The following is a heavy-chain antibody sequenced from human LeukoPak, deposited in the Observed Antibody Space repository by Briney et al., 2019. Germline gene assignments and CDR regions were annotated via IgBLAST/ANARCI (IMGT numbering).Heavy chain of an antibody. CDR1: GYSFTSFD. CDR2: MNPNSGNT. J-gene: IGHJ4*02. D-gene: IGHD2-2*02. Sequence: ASVKVSCKTSGYSFTSFDVNWVRQATGQGLEWMGWMNPNSGNTGYAQRFLGRVTMTRDTSISTAYMELSNLTSDDTAVYYCARGTPYCSSASCYNYWGQGTLLNVSS. CDR3: ARGTPYCSSASCYNY. V-gene: IGHV1-8*01.